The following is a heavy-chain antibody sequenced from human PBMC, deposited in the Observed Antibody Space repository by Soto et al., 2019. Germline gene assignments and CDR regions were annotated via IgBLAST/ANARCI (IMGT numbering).Heavy chain of an antibody. D-gene: IGHD2-15*01. Sequence: QVQLQESGPGLVMPSQTLSLTCTVSGGSISSGGYYWSWIRQHPGTGLEWIGYIYYSGSTYYNPSLKSRVTIAVDTSKNQFSLKLSSVTAADTAVYYCARAVRGIGGVVAATSFDYWGQGTLVTVSS. V-gene: IGHV4-31*03. CDR1: GGSISSGGYY. CDR2: IYYSGST. CDR3: ARAVRGIGGVVAATSFDY. J-gene: IGHJ4*02.